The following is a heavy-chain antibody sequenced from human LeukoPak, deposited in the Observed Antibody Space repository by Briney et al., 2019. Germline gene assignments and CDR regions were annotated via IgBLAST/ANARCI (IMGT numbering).Heavy chain of an antibody. D-gene: IGHD2-15*01. J-gene: IGHJ4*02. Sequence: GGSLRLSCAASGFTFSSYGMHWVRQAPGKGLEWVAFIRYDGSNKYYADSVKGRFTISRDNSKNTLYLQMNSLRAEDTAVYYCAKEETSVVAAAYYFDYWGQGTLVTVSS. CDR1: GFTFSSYG. V-gene: IGHV3-30*02. CDR2: IRYDGSNK. CDR3: AKEETSVVAAAYYFDY.